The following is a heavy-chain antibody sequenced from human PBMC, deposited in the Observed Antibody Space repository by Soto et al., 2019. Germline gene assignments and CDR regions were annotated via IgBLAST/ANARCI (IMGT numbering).Heavy chain of an antibody. D-gene: IGHD2-2*01. V-gene: IGHV3-23*01. J-gene: IGHJ5*02. CDR3: AKSTAPALYWSDP. CDR2: ISGSGGST. CDR1: GFAFSSYA. Sequence: GGSVRLSCAASGFAFSSYAMSWVRQTPGKGLEWVSAISGSGGSTYYADSVKGRFTISRDNSKNTLYLQMNSLRAEDTAVYYCAKSTAPALYWSDPSCQGTVITVSS.